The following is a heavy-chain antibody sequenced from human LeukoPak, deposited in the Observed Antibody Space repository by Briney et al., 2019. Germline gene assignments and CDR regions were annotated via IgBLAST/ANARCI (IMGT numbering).Heavy chain of an antibody. CDR2: IYHSGST. D-gene: IGHD4-17*01. CDR1: GYSISNSYY. Sequence: SETLSLTCTVSGYSISNSYYWGWIRQPPGKGLEWIGSIYHSGSTYYNPSLKSRVTISVHTSKNQFSLKLSSVTAADTAVYYCARVSMIRDYGDLLPNWYFDLWGRGTLVTVSS. CDR3: ARVSMIRDYGDLLPNWYFDL. V-gene: IGHV4-38-2*02. J-gene: IGHJ2*01.